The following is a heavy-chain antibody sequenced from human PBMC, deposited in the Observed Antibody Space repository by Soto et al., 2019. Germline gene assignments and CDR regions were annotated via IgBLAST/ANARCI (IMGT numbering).Heavy chain of an antibody. D-gene: IGHD3-9*01. CDR2: ISGSGGST. Sequence: AGGSLRLSCAASGFTFSSYAMSWVRQAPGKGLEWVSAISGSGGSTYYADSVKGRFTISRDNSKNTLYLQMNSLRAEDTAVYYCAKATTYYDILTGYFDYWGEGTLVTVSS. V-gene: IGHV3-23*01. J-gene: IGHJ4*02. CDR1: GFTFSSYA. CDR3: AKATTYYDILTGYFDY.